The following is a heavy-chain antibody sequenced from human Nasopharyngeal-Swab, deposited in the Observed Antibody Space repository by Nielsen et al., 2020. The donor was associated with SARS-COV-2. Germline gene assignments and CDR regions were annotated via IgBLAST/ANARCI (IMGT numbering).Heavy chain of an antibody. CDR2: IDWADDK. CDR3: ARTPPLDYNFDY. J-gene: IGHJ4*02. V-gene: IGHV2-70*20. D-gene: IGHD4-11*01. CDR1: RFSLTTSGMC. Sequence: SGPTLVNPTQTLTLTCSFSRFSLTTSGMCVSWVRQPPGKALEWLALIDWADDKYYSTSLKTRLTISRDTSKNQVVLTMTDMDPVDTATYFCARTPPLDYNFDYWGQGALVTVSS.